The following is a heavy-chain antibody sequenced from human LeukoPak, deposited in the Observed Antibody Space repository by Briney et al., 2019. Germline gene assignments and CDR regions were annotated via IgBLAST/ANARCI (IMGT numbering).Heavy chain of an antibody. Sequence: WETLSLTCTVSGGSISSSSYYWGWIRQPPGKGLEWIGSIYYSGSTYYNPSLKSRVTISVDTSKNQFSLKLSSVTAADTAVYYCARLYLVVDPWGQGTLVTVSS. CDR1: GGSISSSSYY. J-gene: IGHJ5*02. D-gene: IGHD2-2*01. V-gene: IGHV4-39*01. CDR3: ARLYLVVDP. CDR2: IYYSGST.